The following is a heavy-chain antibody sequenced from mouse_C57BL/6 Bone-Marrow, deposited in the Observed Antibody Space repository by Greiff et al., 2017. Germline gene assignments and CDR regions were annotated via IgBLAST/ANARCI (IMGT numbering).Heavy chain of an antibody. J-gene: IGHJ2*01. V-gene: IGHV5-4*01. CDR1: GFTFSSYA. Sequence: EVKLQESGGGLVKPGGSLKLSCAASGFTFSSYAMSWVRQTPEKRLAWVATISDGGSYTYYPDNVKGRFTISRDNAKNNLYLQMSHLKSEDTAMYYCARDPFFFDYWGQGTTLTVSS. CDR2: ISDGGSYT. CDR3: ARDPFFFDY.